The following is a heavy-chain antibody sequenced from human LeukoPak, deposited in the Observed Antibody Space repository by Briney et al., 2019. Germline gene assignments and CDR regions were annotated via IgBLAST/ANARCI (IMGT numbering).Heavy chain of an antibody. CDR1: GFTFSSYG. Sequence: GGSLRLSCAASGFTFSSYGMHWVRQAPGKGLEWVAFIRYDGSNKYYADSVKGRFTISRDNSKNTLYLQMNSLRAEDTAVYYCAKGVSVAGPGSRVYYYYYMDVWGKGTTVTISS. CDR2: IRYDGSNK. CDR3: AKGVSVAGPGSRVYYYYYMDV. J-gene: IGHJ6*03. D-gene: IGHD6-19*01. V-gene: IGHV3-30*02.